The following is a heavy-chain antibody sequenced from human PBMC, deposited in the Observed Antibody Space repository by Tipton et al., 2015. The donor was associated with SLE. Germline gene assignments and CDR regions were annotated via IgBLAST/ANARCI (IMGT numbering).Heavy chain of an antibody. CDR3: AREPSDHGYFDY. D-gene: IGHD1-14*01. CDR1: GFTFDNYG. V-gene: IGHV3-23*01. Sequence: SLRLSCAASGFTFDNYGMHWVRQAPGKGLEWVSAISGSGGSTYYADSVKGRFTISRDNSKNTLYLQMNSLRAEDTAVYYCAREPSDHGYFDYWGQGTLVTVSS. CDR2: ISGSGGST. J-gene: IGHJ4*02.